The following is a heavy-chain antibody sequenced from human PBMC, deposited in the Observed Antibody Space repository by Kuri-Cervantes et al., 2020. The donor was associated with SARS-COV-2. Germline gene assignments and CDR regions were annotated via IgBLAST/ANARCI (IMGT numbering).Heavy chain of an antibody. CDR3: ARHTPSYYDFWSGYLIYYGMDV. J-gene: IGHJ6*02. CDR2: IYYSGST. CDR1: GGSISSSSYY. Sequence: ESLKISCTVSGGSISSSSYYWSWIRQPPGKGLEWIGYIYYSGSTNYNPSLKSRVTISVDTSKNQFYLKLSSVTAADTAVYYCARHTPSYYDFWSGYLIYYGMDVWGQGTTVTVSS. D-gene: IGHD3-3*01. V-gene: IGHV4-61*01.